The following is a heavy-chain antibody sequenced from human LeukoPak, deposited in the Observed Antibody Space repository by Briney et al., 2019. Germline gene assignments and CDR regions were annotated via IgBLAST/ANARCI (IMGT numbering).Heavy chain of an antibody. CDR3: ASHGTYGSGSYYNGLFLGY. D-gene: IGHD3-10*01. V-gene: IGHV1-46*01. J-gene: IGHJ4*02. CDR1: GYTLTSNY. Sequence: GASVKVSCKASGYTLTSNYMYWVRQAPGQGLEWMGIFNPSGGSTSYAQKFQGRATMTRDTSTSTVYMELSSLRSEDTAVYYCASHGTYGSGSYYNGLFLGYWGQGTLVTVSS. CDR2: FNPSGGST.